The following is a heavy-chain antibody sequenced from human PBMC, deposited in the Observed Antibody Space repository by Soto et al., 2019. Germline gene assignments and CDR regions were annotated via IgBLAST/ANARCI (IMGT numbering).Heavy chain of an antibody. D-gene: IGHD1-1*01. CDR3: ASHDPGARFDP. CDR2: INPNNGAT. CDR1: KKIFTATF. J-gene: IGHJ5*02. Sequence: QVQLVQPGAKGKKPGAPWKVSGKPPKKIFTATFMTWGDKAPGQGLEWMGWINPNNGATHYGLSFQGRVTMTRDTSISTAYMELSSLRSDDTAVYYCASHDPGARFDPWGQGTLVIVSS. V-gene: IGHV1-2*02.